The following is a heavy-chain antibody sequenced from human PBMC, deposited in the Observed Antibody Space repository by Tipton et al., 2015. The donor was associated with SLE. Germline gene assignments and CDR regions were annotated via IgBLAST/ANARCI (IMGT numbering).Heavy chain of an antibody. J-gene: IGHJ5*02. CDR1: GGSISSGAYY. D-gene: IGHD3-10*01. Sequence: TLSLTCTVSGGSISSGAYYWSWIRQHPGKGLEWIGYIYYSGSTNYNPSLKSRVTISVDTSKNQFSLKLSSVTAADTAVYYCARDQVGEWFNWFDPWGQGTLVTVSS. V-gene: IGHV4-61*08. CDR2: IYYSGST. CDR3: ARDQVGEWFNWFDP.